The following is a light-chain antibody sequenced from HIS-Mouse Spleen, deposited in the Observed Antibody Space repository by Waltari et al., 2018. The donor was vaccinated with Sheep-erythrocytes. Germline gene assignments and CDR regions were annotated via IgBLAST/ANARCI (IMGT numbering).Light chain of an antibody. J-gene: IGKJ5*01. CDR2: LGS. CDR3: MQALQTRT. CDR1: QSLLHSNGYNY. V-gene: IGKV2-28*01. Sequence: DLVMTQSPLSLPVTPGEPASISCRYSQSLLHSNGYNYLDWYLQKPGQSPQLLIYLGSNRASGVPDRFSGSGSGTDFTLKISRVEAEDVGVYYCMQALQTRTFGQGTRLEIK.